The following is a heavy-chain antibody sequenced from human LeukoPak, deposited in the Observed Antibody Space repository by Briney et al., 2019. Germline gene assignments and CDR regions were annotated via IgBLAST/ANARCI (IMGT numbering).Heavy chain of an antibody. J-gene: IGHJ5*02. D-gene: IGHD6-6*01. CDR2: IYHSGST. CDR1: GGSISNKY. V-gene: IGHV4-59*08. CDR3: ARAGSSIAARVNWFDP. Sequence: SETLSLTCTVSGGSISNKYWSWIRQPPGKGLEWIGSIYHSGSTYYNPSLKSRVTISVDTSKNQFSLKLSSVTAADTAVYYCARAGSSIAARVNWFDPWGQGTLVTVSS.